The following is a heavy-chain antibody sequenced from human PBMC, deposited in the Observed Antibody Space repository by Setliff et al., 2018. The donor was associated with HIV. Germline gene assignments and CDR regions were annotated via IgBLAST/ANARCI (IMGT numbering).Heavy chain of an antibody. CDR3: ARGWICRGGSCYPHYYYYMDV. CDR2: IIPRFGTA. V-gene: IGHV1-69*13. J-gene: IGHJ6*03. D-gene: IGHD2-15*01. Sequence: SVKVSCKASGGTFSSYAISWVRQAPGQGLEWMGGIIPRFGTANYAQKFQGRVTITADEPTSTAYMELSSLRSDDTAVYYCARGWICRGGSCYPHYYYYMDVWGKGTTVTVSS. CDR1: GGTFSSYA.